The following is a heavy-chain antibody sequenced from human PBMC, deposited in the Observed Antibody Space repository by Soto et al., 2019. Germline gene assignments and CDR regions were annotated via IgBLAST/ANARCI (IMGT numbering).Heavy chain of an antibody. CDR2: IYYSGST. J-gene: IGHJ4*02. D-gene: IGHD2-21*02. CDR3: ARGVTAILGFIDY. CDR1: GGSISSSSYY. Sequence: QLQLQESGPGLVKPSETLSLTCTVSGGSISSSSYYWGWIRQPPGKGLEWIGSIYYSGSTYYNPSLKSRVTISVDTSKNQFSLKLSSVTAADTAVYYCARGVTAILGFIDYWGQGTLVTVSS. V-gene: IGHV4-39*01.